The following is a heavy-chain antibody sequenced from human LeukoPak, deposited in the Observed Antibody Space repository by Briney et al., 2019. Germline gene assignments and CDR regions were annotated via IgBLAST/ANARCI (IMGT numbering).Heavy chain of an antibody. CDR3: ARDYRTSAFDI. CDR2: IYSGGST. CDR1: GFTFSDHY. J-gene: IGHJ3*02. V-gene: IGHV3-66*01. Sequence: GGSLRLSCAASGFTFSDHYIDWVRQAPGKGLEWVSVIYSGGSTYYADSVKGRFTISRDNSKNTLYLQMNSLRAEDTAVYYCARDYRTSAFDIWGQGTMVTVSS.